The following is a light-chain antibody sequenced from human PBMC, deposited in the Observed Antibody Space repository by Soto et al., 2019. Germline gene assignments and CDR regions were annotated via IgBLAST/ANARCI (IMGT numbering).Light chain of an antibody. CDR1: QSISSS. Sequence: DVQMTQSPSSLSASVGDRVTITCRASQSISSSLNWYQQKPGKAPKLLIYAASSLQSGVPSRFSGSGSGTDFTLTISSLQPEDFATYYCQQSYSTPPITFGQGTRLENK. CDR2: AAS. CDR3: QQSYSTPPIT. V-gene: IGKV1-39*01. J-gene: IGKJ5*01.